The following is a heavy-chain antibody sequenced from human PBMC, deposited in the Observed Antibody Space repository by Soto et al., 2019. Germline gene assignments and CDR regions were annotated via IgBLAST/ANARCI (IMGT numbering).Heavy chain of an antibody. Sequence: SETLSLSCTVSGGSISSYYWSWIRQPPGKGLEWIGYIYYSGSTNYNPSLKSRVTISVDTSKNQFSLKLSSVTAADTAVFYCSRHRRPVTPPFDLWGQGSLVTVSS. D-gene: IGHD4-17*01. J-gene: IGHJ5*02. CDR3: SRHRRPVTPPFDL. CDR2: IYYSGST. CDR1: GGSISSYY. V-gene: IGHV4-59*08.